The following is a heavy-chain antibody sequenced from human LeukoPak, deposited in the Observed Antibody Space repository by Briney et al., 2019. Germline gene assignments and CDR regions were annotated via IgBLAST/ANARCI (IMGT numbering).Heavy chain of an antibody. V-gene: IGHV4-4*07. D-gene: IGHD2-21*02. Sequence: PSETLSLTCTVSGGSISGYYLTWIRQPAGKGLEWIGRIYNTGSSTYNPSHKSRVTVSVDTSKKHFSLKLSSVTAADTAVYYCARAVTGDALDIWGQGTMVIVSS. CDR1: GGSISGYY. J-gene: IGHJ3*02. CDR2: IYNTGSS. CDR3: ARAVTGDALDI.